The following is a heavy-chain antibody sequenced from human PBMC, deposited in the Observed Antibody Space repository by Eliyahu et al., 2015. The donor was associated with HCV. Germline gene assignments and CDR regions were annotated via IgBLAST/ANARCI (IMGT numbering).Heavy chain of an antibody. CDR3: VKGSSDVRPYYFDF. CDR1: GFXFSNXA. V-gene: IGHV3-23*01. Sequence: DVQLSESGGGLVQPGGSLXLXCAASGFXFSNXAMXWVRPGPGKGLEGVSAISGSGGSTWYADSVKGRFTISRDNSKNTLYLQMNSLRVEDTAVYYCVKGSSDVRPYYFDFWGQGTLVTVSS. CDR2: ISGSGGST. D-gene: IGHD2-2*01. J-gene: IGHJ4*02.